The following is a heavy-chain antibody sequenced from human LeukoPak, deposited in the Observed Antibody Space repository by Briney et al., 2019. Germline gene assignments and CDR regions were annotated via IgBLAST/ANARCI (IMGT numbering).Heavy chain of an antibody. V-gene: IGHV4-39*01. Sequence: SETLSLTCTVSGGSISSSSYYWGWIRQPPGKGLEWIGSIYYSGSTYYNPSLKSRVTISVDTSKNQFSLKLSSVTAADTAVYYCARQSPSPCTKCGGDRSDYWGQGTLVTVSS. CDR1: GGSISSSSYY. J-gene: IGHJ4*02. CDR2: IYYSGST. CDR3: ARQSPSPCTKCGGDRSDY. D-gene: IGHD2-21*02.